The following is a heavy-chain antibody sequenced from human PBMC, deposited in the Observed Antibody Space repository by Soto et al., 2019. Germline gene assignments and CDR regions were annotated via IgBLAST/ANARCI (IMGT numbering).Heavy chain of an antibody. J-gene: IGHJ6*02. D-gene: IGHD2-15*01. V-gene: IGHV1-2*02. CDR2: INPSSGGT. Sequence: QVQLVQSGAEVKKPGASVKVSCTASGYTFIDYYMHWVRQAPGQGLEWMGWINPSSGGTNYAQKFQARVAMTRDTSISLVYMELSRLKYDDTAMYYCERDRGYDCPASSCYALSGLDVWGQGTRVTVSS. CDR1: GYTFIDYY. CDR3: ERDRGYDCPASSCYALSGLDV.